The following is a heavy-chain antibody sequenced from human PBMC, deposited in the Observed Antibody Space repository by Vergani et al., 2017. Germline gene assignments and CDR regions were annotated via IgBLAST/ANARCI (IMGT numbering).Heavy chain of an antibody. CDR2: ISGSSSYI. D-gene: IGHD3-10*01. CDR3: ASRGVTFDY. V-gene: IGHV3-21*01. CDR1: GFTFSSYA. Sequence: EVQLLESGGGLVQPGGSLRLSCAASGFTFSSYAMSWVRQAPGKGLEWVSAISGSSSYIYYADSVKGRFTISRDNAKNSLYLQMNSLRAEDTAVYYCASRGVTFDYWGQGTLVTVSS. J-gene: IGHJ4*02.